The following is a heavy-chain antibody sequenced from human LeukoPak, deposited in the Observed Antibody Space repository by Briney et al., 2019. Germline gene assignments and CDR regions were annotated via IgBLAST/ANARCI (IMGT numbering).Heavy chain of an antibody. D-gene: IGHD3-3*01. CDR3: ARPSLTIFGDEDWFDP. Sequence: PGRSLRLSCAASGFTFSSYAMHWVRQAPGKGLEWVAVISYDGSNKYYADSVKGRFTISRDNAKNSLYLQMNSLRAEDTAVYYCARPSLTIFGDEDWFDPWGQGTLVTVSS. V-gene: IGHV3-30-3*01. CDR1: GFTFSSYA. J-gene: IGHJ5*02. CDR2: ISYDGSNK.